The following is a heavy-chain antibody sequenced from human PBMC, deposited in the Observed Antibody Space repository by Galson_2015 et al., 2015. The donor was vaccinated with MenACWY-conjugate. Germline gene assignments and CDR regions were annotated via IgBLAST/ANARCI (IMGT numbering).Heavy chain of an antibody. CDR1: GFTFNTYP. D-gene: IGHD2/OR15-2a*01. J-gene: IGHJ4*02. Sequence: SLRLSCAASGFTFNTYPMNWVRQAPGEGLEWVSSITSGSDYIYYADSVKGRFTVSRDNAENSLYLQMNSLRPEDTAVYYCAREDLAWAFGLDYWGQGTLVTVSS. V-gene: IGHV3-21*01. CDR3: AREDLAWAFGLDY. CDR2: ITSGSDYI.